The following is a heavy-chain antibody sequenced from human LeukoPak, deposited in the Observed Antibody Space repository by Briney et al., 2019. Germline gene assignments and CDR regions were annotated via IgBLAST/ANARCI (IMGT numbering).Heavy chain of an antibody. D-gene: IGHD1-14*01. CDR1: GGSISGYH. CDR2: IYYSGNT. Sequence: SETLSLTRSVSGGSISGYHWSLMRPTPGKGVEWVGHIYYSGNTYHNPALESRVTISIDMSKNQFSLKLSSVTAADTAIYYCARYEEFGRNHHYRDVWGKGTTVIVSS. J-gene: IGHJ6*03. CDR3: ARYEEFGRNHHYRDV. V-gene: IGHV4-59*01.